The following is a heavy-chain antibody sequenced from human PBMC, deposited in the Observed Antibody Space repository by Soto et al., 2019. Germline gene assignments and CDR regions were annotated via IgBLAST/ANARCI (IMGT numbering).Heavy chain of an antibody. Sequence: SETLSLTCAVSGYSITRGYYWDWIRQSPGKGLEWIGTISHTGSTYYNPSLKSRVTISLDTSKNQFSLRLSSVTAADTAVYYCARGGIVVVETVPHSFDPWGQGTLVTVSS. V-gene: IGHV4-38-2*01. D-gene: IGHD2-15*01. CDR1: GYSITRGYY. J-gene: IGHJ5*02. CDR2: ISHTGST. CDR3: ARGGIVVVETVPHSFDP.